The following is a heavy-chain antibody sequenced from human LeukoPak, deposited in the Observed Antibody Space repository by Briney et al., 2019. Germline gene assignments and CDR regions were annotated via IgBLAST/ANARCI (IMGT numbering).Heavy chain of an antibody. V-gene: IGHV3-74*01. CDR1: GFTFSRYW. CDR2: ISSDGRIT. J-gene: IGHJ4*02. D-gene: IGHD1-1*01. Sequence: PGGSLRLSCAASGFTFSRYWMHWVCQAPGKGLVWVAHISSDGRITNYADSVKGRFAISRDNAKNTLYLQMNNLRAEDTAVYYCASQVSTGHWGQGTLVTVSS. CDR3: ASQVSTGH.